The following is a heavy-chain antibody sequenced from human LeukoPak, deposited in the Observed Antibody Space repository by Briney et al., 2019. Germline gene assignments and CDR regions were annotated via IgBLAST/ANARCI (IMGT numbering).Heavy chain of an antibody. V-gene: IGHV3-74*01. D-gene: IGHD5-18*01. CDR1: GFTFSSYW. J-gene: IGHJ5*02. CDR2: INSDGSST. Sequence: GGSLRLTCAASGFTFSSYWMHWVRKAPGTGLVRVSRINSDGSSTSYADSLKGRFTISRDNAKNTLYPQMNSLRAEDTAVYYCARERGYQFDPWGQGTLVTVSS. CDR3: ARERGYQFDP.